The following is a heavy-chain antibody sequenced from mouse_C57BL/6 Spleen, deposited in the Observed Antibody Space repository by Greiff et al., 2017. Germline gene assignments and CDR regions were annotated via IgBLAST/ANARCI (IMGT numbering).Heavy chain of an antibody. CDR1: GYTFTSYW. Sequence: VQLQQPGAELVKPGASVKLSCKASGYTFTSYWMQWVKQRPGQGLEWIGEIDPSDSYTNYNQKFKGKATLTVDTATSTAYMQLSSLTSEDSAVYYCARIWDEALYLDYWGQGTTLTVSS. D-gene: IGHD4-1*01. CDR3: ARIWDEALYLDY. V-gene: IGHV1-50*01. CDR2: IDPSDSYT. J-gene: IGHJ2*01.